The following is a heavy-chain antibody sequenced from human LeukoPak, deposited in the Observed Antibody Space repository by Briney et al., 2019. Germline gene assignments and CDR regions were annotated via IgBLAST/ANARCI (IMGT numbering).Heavy chain of an antibody. CDR2: ISSSSSTI. CDR3: AREYSSSSGRAFDI. D-gene: IGHD6-6*01. J-gene: IGHJ3*02. Sequence: PGGSLRLSCAASGFTLSTYTMNWVRQAPGKGLQWFSYISSSSSTIYYADSVKGRFTISWDNAKNSLYLQMNSLRDEDTAVYYCAREYSSSSGRAFDIWGQGTMVTVSS. V-gene: IGHV3-48*02. CDR1: GFTLSTYT.